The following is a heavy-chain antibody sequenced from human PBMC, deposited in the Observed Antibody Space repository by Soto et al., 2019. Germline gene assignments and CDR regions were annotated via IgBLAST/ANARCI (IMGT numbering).Heavy chain of an antibody. CDR1: GGSFSGYY. V-gene: IGHV4-34*01. CDR2: INHSGST. D-gene: IGHD3-3*01. J-gene: IGHJ6*02. Sequence: SETLSLTCAVYGGSFSGYYWSWIRQPPGKGLEWIGEINHSGSTNYNPSLKSRVTISVDTSKNQFSLKLSSVTAADTAVYYCAGLYYDFWSGYPDYYYYYGMDVWGQGTTVTVSS. CDR3: AGLYYDFWSGYPDYYYYYGMDV.